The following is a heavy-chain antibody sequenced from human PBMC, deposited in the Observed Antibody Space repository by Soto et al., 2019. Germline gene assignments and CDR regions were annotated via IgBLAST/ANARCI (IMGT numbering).Heavy chain of an antibody. CDR1: GGSISSYY. D-gene: IGHD2-15*01. CDR2: IYYSGST. Sequence: PSETMSLTCTVCGGSISSYYWSWIRQPPGKGLEWIGYIYYSGSTNYNPSLKSRVTISVDTSKNQFSLKLSSVTAADTAVYYCARDCSCGSCSSGGLDYWGQGNLVTVSS. J-gene: IGHJ4*02. CDR3: ARDCSCGSCSSGGLDY. V-gene: IGHV4-59*01.